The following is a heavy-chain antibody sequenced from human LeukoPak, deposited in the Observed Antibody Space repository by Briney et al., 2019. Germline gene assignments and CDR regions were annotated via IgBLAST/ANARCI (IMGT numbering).Heavy chain of an antibody. CDR1: GFTFSSYA. J-gene: IGHJ3*02. CDR3: ARSDSSGLNAFDM. D-gene: IGHD3-22*01. Sequence: GGSLRLSCAASGFTFSSYAMHWVRQAPGKGLEYVSAISSNGDSTYNANSVKGRFTISRDNSKNTLYLQMGSLRAEDTAVYHCARSDSSGLNAFDMWGQGTMVTVSS. CDR2: ISSNGDST. V-gene: IGHV3-64*01.